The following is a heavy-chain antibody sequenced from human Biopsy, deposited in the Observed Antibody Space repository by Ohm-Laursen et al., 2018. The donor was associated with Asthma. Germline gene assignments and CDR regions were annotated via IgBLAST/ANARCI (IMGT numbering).Heavy chain of an antibody. J-gene: IGHJ2*01. V-gene: IGHV4-61*01. Sequence: SQTLSLTWTVSGGSVSSGSYYWSWIRQPPGKGLAWVSYISYSGSTDYHPSLKSRLTISMDTSKNQFPLKLSSVTAADTAVYYCARVPTTLRYFDLWGRGTLVTVSS. D-gene: IGHD2-15*01. CDR1: GGSVSSGSYY. CDR3: ARVPTTLRYFDL. CDR2: ISYSGST.